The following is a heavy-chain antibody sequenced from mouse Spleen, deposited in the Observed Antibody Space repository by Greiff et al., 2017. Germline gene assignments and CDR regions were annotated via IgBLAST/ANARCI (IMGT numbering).Heavy chain of an antibody. CDR2: INPSSGYT. J-gene: IGHJ2*01. V-gene: IGHV1-4*01. D-gene: IGHD1-1*01. CDR3: AREDYYGSWGY. Sequence: VQLQQSGAELARPGASVKMSCKASGYTFTSYTMHWVKQRPGQGLEWIGYINPSSGYTKYNQKFKDKATLTADKSSSTAYMQLSSLTSEDSAVYYCAREDYYGSWGYWGQGTTLTVSS. CDR1: GYTFTSYT.